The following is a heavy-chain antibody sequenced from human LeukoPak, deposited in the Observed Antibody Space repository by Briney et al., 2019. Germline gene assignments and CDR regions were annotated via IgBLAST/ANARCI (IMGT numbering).Heavy chain of an antibody. V-gene: IGHV3-11*01. J-gene: IGHJ5*02. CDR1: GFTFSDYY. D-gene: IGHD3-3*01. CDR3: ARDRYTPYDFWSGYNWFDP. CDR2: ISSSGSTI. Sequence: GGSLRLSCAASGFTFSDYYMSWIRQAPGKGLEWVSYISSSGSTIYYADSVKGRFTISRDNAKNSLYLQMNSLRAEDTAVYYCARDRYTPYDFWSGYNWFDPWGQGTLVTVSS.